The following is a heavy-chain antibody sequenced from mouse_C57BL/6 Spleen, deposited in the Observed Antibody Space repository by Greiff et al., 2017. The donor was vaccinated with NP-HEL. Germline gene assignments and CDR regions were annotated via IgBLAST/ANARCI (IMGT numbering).Heavy chain of an antibody. CDR2: IYPGDGDT. CDR3: ARNYYVGYFDV. Sequence: QVQLQQSGPELVKPGASVKISCKASGYAFSSSWMNWVKQRPGKGLEWIGRIYPGDGDTNYNGKFKGKATLTADKSSSTAYMQLSSLTSEDSAVYFCARNYYVGYFDVWGTGTTVTVSS. J-gene: IGHJ1*03. V-gene: IGHV1-82*01. D-gene: IGHD1-1*01. CDR1: GYAFSSSW.